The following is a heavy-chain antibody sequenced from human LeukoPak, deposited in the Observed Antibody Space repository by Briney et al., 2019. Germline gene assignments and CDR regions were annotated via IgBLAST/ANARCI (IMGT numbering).Heavy chain of an antibody. Sequence: GGSLRLSCVASGFPFSNHAMSWVRQPPGKGLEWVSAISNGSTYYADSVRGRFTISRDDSKNMVYLQMNSLRAEDTAVYYCARDKKSGESSEIDYWGQGTLVTVSS. CDR3: ARDKKSGESSEIDY. CDR1: GFPFSNHA. V-gene: IGHV3-23*01. D-gene: IGHD3-10*01. CDR2: ISNGST. J-gene: IGHJ4*02.